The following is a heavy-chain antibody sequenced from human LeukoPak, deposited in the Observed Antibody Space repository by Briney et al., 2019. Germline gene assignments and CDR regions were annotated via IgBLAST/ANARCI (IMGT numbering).Heavy chain of an antibody. CDR3: ATARNFRFEY. CDR1: GLTFRNTW. V-gene: IGHV3-74*01. D-gene: IGHD1-7*01. J-gene: IGHJ4*02. Sequence: GGSLRLSCATSGLTFRNTWMHWVRQAPGKGLMWVSRMNGEGTTIDYADSVKGRFTVSRDYAKNSLFLQMNNLRTEDTALYFCATARNFRFEYWGQGSLVIVSA. CDR2: MNGEGTTI.